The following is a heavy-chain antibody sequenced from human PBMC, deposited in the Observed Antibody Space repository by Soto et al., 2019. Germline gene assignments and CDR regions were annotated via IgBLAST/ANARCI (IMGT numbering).Heavy chain of an antibody. CDR3: AKVPSVPRAARPYYYGMDV. Sequence: QVQLVESGGGVVQPGRSLRLSCAASGFTFSSYGMHWVRQAPGKGLEWVAVISYDGSNKYYADSVKGRFTISRDNSKHPLYQQMNRLRAEDTAVYYCAKVPSVPRAARPYYYGMDVWGQGTTVTVSS. D-gene: IGHD6-6*01. CDR1: GFTFSSYG. V-gene: IGHV3-30*18. J-gene: IGHJ6*02. CDR2: ISYDGSNK.